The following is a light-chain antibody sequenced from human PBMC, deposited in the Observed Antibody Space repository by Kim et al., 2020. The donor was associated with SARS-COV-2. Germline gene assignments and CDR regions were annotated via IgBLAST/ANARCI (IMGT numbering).Light chain of an antibody. V-gene: IGLV2-18*02. CDR3: TSYIGANTLV. J-gene: IGLJ3*02. CDR2: EVS. Sequence: GQSVTISCAGISSDASTYNSVAWYQQAPGTAPKLMIYEVSNRPSGVPDRFSGSKSGNSASLTISGLQAEDEAHYYCTSYIGANTLVFGGGTKLTVL. CDR1: SSDASTYNS.